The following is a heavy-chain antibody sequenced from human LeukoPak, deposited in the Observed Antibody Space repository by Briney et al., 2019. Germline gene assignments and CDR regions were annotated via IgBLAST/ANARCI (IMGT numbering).Heavy chain of an antibody. CDR1: GYTFTGYY. CDR2: INPNSGGT. J-gene: IGHJ4*02. Sequence: GASVKVSCKASGYTFTGYYMHWVRQAPGQGLEWMGWINPNSGGTNYAQKFQGRVTMTRDSSSSTEFMELSSLTSDDTAVYYCARVAGYDGYDPRGYFDYWGQGTLVIVSS. CDR3: ARVAGYDGYDPRGYFDY. D-gene: IGHD5-12*01. V-gene: IGHV1-2*02.